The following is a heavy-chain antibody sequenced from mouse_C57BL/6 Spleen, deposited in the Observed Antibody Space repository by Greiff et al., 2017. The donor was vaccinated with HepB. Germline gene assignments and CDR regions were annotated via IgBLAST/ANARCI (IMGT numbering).Heavy chain of an antibody. V-gene: IGHV1-82*01. Sequence: QVQLQQSGPELVKPGASVKISCKASGYAFSSSWMNWVKQRPGKGLEWIGRIYPGDGDTNYNGKFKGKATLTADKSSSTAYMQLSSLTSDDSAVYFCARSYDYYAMDYWGQGTSVTVSS. CDR3: ARSYDYYAMDY. CDR2: IYPGDGDT. CDR1: GYAFSSSW. D-gene: IGHD6-5*01. J-gene: IGHJ4*01.